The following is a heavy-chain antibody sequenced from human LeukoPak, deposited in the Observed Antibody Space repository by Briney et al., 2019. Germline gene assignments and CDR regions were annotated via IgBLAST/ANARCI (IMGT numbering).Heavy chain of an antibody. CDR2: INPNSGGT. Sequence: GASVKVSCKASGYTFTGYYMHWVRQAPGQGLEWMGWINPNSGGTNYAQKFQGRVTMTRDTSISTAYMELRSLRSDDTAVYYCTRERRRDPRNYYGSGKGANWFDPWGQGTLVTVSS. CDR3: TRERRRDPRNYYGSGKGANWFDP. V-gene: IGHV1-2*02. D-gene: IGHD3-10*01. CDR1: GYTFTGYY. J-gene: IGHJ5*02.